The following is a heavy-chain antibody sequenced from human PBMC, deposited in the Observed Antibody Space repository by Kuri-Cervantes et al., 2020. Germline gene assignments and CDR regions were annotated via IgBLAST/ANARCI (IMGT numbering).Heavy chain of an antibody. Sequence: GESLKISCAASGFTFSSYSMNWVRQAPGKGLEWVSSISSSSSYIYYADSVKGRFTISRDNAKNPLYLQMNSLRAEDTAVYYCARYYDSSGYYHYFDYWGQGTLVTVSS. CDR1: GFTFSSYS. D-gene: IGHD3-22*01. CDR3: ARYYDSSGYYHYFDY. V-gene: IGHV3-21*04. CDR2: ISSSSSYI. J-gene: IGHJ4*02.